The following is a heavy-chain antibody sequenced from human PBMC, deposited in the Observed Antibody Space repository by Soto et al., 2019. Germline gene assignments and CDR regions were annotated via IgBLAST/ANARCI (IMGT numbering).Heavy chain of an antibody. Sequence: SETLSLTCTVSGGSINNNHYYWGWVRQPPGKGLEWIGSISYSGTTYFNPSLKSRVTISVDRSKNQFSLKLSSVTAADTAVYYCARVAPPYYYDSSGPGYYFDYWGQGTLVTV. CDR3: ARVAPPYYYDSSGPGYYFDY. D-gene: IGHD3-22*01. CDR1: GGSINNNHYY. CDR2: ISYSGTT. V-gene: IGHV4-39*07. J-gene: IGHJ4*02.